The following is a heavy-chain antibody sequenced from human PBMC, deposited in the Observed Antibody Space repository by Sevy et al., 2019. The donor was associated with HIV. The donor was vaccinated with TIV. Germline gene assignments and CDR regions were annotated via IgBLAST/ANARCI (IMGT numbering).Heavy chain of an antibody. CDR3: ARGGNYYDSSGSAALGAFDI. V-gene: IGHV4-30-4*01. J-gene: IGHJ3*02. Sequence: SETLSLTCTVSDGSISSGDYYWSWIRQPPGKGLEWIGYIYYSGSTYYNPSLKSRVTISVDTSKNQFSLKLSSVTAADTAVYYYARGGNYYDSSGSAALGAFDIWGQGTMVTVSS. CDR2: IYYSGST. CDR1: DGSISSGDYY. D-gene: IGHD3-22*01.